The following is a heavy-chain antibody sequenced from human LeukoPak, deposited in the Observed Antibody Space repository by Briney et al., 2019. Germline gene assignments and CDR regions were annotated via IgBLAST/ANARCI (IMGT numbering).Heavy chain of an antibody. D-gene: IGHD6-19*01. CDR1: GGTFSSYA. CDR2: INPNSGGT. J-gene: IGHJ6*03. CDR3: ARGPLAVAGYYYYYYMDV. Sequence: ASVKVSCKASGGTFSSYAISWVRQAPGQGLEWMGWINPNSGGTNYAQKFQGRVTMTRDTSISTAYMELSRLRSDDTAVYYCARGPLAVAGYYYYYYMDVWGKGTTVTISS. V-gene: IGHV1-2*02.